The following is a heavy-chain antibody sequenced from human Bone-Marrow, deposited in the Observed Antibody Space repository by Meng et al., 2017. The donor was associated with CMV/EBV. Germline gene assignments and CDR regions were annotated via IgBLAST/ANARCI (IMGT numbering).Heavy chain of an antibody. J-gene: IGHJ1*01. Sequence: QRQLQESGPGLVKPSETLPLTCTASGGSISSSSYYWGWIRQPPGKGLEWIGSIYYSGSTYYNPSLKSRVTISVDTSKNQFSLKLSSVTAADTAVYYCARVMAVAGLFQHWGQGTLVTVSS. CDR1: GGSISSSSYY. D-gene: IGHD6-19*01. CDR2: IYYSGST. V-gene: IGHV4-39*07. CDR3: ARVMAVAGLFQH.